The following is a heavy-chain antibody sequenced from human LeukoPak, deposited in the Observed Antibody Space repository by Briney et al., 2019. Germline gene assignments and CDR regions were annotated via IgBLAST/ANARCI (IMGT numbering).Heavy chain of an antibody. CDR1: GGSISSYY. J-gene: IGHJ3*02. Sequence: PSETLSLTCTVSGGSISSYYWNWIRQAPGQGLEWIGYIYYSGSTNYNPSLMSRLTISVDTSKNQFSLKLSSVTAADTAVYYCARAPWDAFDIWGQGTMVTVSS. V-gene: IGHV4-59*12. CDR2: IYYSGST. CDR3: ARAPWDAFDI.